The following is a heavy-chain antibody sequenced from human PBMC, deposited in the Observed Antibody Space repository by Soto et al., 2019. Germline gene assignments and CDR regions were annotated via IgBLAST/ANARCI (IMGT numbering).Heavy chain of an antibody. J-gene: IGHJ4*02. Sequence: ASVKVSCKASGYTFTGYYMHWVRQAPGQGLEWMGWINPNSGGTNYAQKFQGWVTMTRDTSISTAYMELSRLRSDDTAVYYCARDSGQIGSSGYEPAFDYRGQGTLVTVSS. CDR1: GYTFTGYY. CDR3: ARDSGQIGSSGYEPAFDY. CDR2: INPNSGGT. D-gene: IGHD3-22*01. V-gene: IGHV1-2*04.